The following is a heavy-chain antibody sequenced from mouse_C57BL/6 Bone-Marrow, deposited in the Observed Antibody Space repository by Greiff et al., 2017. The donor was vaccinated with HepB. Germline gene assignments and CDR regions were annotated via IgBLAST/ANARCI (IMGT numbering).Heavy chain of an antibody. CDR3: TSLRLRQGSWFAY. V-gene: IGHV1-15*01. J-gene: IGHJ3*01. D-gene: IGHD2-2*01. Sequence: VQLQQSGAELVRPGASVTLSCKASGYTFTDYEMHWVKQTPVHGLEWIGAIDPETGGTAYNQKFKGKAILTADKSSSTAYMELRSLTSEDSAVYYGTSLRLRQGSWFAYWGQGTLVTVSA. CDR2: IDPETGGT. CDR1: GYTFTDYE.